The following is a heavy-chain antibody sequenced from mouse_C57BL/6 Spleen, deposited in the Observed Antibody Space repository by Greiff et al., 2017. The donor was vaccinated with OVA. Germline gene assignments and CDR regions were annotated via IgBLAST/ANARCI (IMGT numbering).Heavy chain of an antibody. V-gene: IGHV1-75*01. CDR1: GYTFTDYY. CDR3: ATTSQATYLDY. J-gene: IGHJ2*01. Sequence: VQLLESGPEQVKPGASVKISCKASGYTFTDYYINWVKQRPGPGLEWIGWIFPGSGSTYYNEKFKGQATLPVDTSSSTAFMMLSILPSEDSAVFFCATTSQATYLDYWGQGTTLTVSS. CDR2: IFPGSGST. D-gene: IGHD3-2*02.